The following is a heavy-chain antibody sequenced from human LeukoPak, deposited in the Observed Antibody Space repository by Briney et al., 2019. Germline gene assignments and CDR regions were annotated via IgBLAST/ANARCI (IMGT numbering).Heavy chain of an antibody. V-gene: IGHV3-48*01. J-gene: IGHJ4*02. CDR3: ARDSGSYNPFDY. Sequence: GSLRLSCAASGFTFSSYSMNWVRQAPGKGLEWVSYISSSSTIYYADSVKGRFTISRDNAKNSLYLQMNSLRAEDTAVYYYARDSGSYNPFDYWGQGTLVTVSS. CDR2: ISSSSTI. D-gene: IGHD1-26*01. CDR1: GFTFSSYS.